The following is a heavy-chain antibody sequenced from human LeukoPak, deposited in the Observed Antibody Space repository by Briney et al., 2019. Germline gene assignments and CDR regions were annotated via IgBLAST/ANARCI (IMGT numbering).Heavy chain of an antibody. J-gene: IGHJ4*02. CDR2: IYHSGST. CDR3: ARDLHDSSGYYSSFDY. CDR1: GYSISSGYY. Sequence: SETLSLTCTVSGYSISSGYYWGWIRQPPGKGLEWIGSIYHSGSTYYNPSPKSRVTISVDTSKNQFSLKLSSVTAADTAVYYCARDLHDSSGYYSSFDYWGQGTLVTVSS. D-gene: IGHD3-22*01. V-gene: IGHV4-38-2*02.